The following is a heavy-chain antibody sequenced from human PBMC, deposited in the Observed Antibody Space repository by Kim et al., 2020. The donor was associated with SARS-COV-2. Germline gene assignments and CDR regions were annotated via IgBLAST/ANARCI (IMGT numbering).Heavy chain of an antibody. CDR3: ARDQFRVAVPSGRFDP. Sequence: ADALTGRFTVSRDNAKNYLYLQMNSLRDEDTAMYYCARDQFRVAVPSGRFDPWGQGTLVTVPS. V-gene: IGHV3-48*02. J-gene: IGHJ5*02. D-gene: IGHD2-21*01.